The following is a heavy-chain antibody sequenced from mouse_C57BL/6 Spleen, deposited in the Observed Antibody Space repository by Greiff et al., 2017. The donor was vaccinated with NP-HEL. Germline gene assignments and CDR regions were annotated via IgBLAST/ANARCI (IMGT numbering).Heavy chain of an antibody. Sequence: VHLVESGPGLVAPSQSLSITCTVSGFSLTSYGVDWVRQSPGKGLEWLGVIWGVGSTNYNSALKSRLSISKDNSKSQVFLKMNSLQTDDTAMYYCASGHDGYYEFAYWGQGTLVTVSA. CDR3: ASGHDGYYEFAY. J-gene: IGHJ3*01. D-gene: IGHD2-3*01. V-gene: IGHV2-6*01. CDR1: GFSLTSYG. CDR2: IWGVGST.